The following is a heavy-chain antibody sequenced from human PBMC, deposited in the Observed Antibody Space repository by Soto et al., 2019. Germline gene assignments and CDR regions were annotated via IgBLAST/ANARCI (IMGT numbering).Heavy chain of an antibody. CDR2: ISAYNGNT. J-gene: IGHJ3*02. CDR1: GYTFTSYG. Sequence: ASVKVSCKASGYTFTSYGISWVRQAPGQGLEGMGWISAYNGNTNYAQKLQGRVTITTDTSTSTAYMELRSLRSDDRGEYYCARDFCSGYWAAHIWCQGTMVTVSS. D-gene: IGHD3-3*01. V-gene: IGHV1-18*01. CDR3: ARDFCSGYWAAHI.